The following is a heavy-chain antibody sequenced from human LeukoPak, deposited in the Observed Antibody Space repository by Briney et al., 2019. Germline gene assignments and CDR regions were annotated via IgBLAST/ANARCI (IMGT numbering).Heavy chain of an antibody. J-gene: IGHJ4*02. V-gene: IGHV3-23*01. Sequence: GGSLRLSCAASGFSFSSFAMSWVRQAPGKGLEWVAIISGSGGGTYYADSVKGRFTVSRDFFTSTLDLQMTSLRAEDTAVYYCAKEAPHTAVLIALPEWNYIDSWGRGILVTVSS. D-gene: IGHD2-21*01. CDR2: ISGSGGGT. CDR1: GFSFSSFA. CDR3: AKEAPHTAVLIALPEWNYIDS.